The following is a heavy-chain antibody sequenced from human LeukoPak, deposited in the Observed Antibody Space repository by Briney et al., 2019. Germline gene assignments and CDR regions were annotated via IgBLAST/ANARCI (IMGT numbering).Heavy chain of an antibody. J-gene: IGHJ4*02. Sequence: GESLKISCKGSGYSFTSYWIGWVRQMPGKGLEWMGIIYPGDSDTGYSPSFQGQVTISADKSISTAYLQWSSLKASDTAMYYCARRYGSGSYYNVYYFDYWGQGTLVTVSS. CDR1: GYSFTSYW. D-gene: IGHD3-10*01. V-gene: IGHV5-51*01. CDR2: IYPGDSDT. CDR3: ARRYGSGSYYNVYYFDY.